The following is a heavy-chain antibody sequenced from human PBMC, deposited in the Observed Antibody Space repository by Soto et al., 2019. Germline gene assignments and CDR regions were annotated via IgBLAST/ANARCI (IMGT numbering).Heavy chain of an antibody. Sequence: QVQLVESGGGVVQPGRSLRLSCAASGFTFSSYGMHWVRQAPGKGLEWVAVISYDGSNKYYADSVKGRFTISRENSKNTLYLQMHSLTAEDTGVYYCEKDHQLGLSGTDMGYYFDYWGQGNLVTVSS. CDR3: EKDHQLGLSGTDMGYYFDY. J-gene: IGHJ4*02. CDR2: ISYDGSNK. V-gene: IGHV3-30*18. D-gene: IGHD6-13*01. CDR1: GFTFSSYG.